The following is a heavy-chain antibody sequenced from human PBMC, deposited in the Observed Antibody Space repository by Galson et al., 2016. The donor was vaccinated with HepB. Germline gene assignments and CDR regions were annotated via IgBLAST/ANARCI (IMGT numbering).Heavy chain of an antibody. D-gene: IGHD5-24*01. J-gene: IGHJ4*02. V-gene: IGHV1-18*01. CDR3: ARDRDYLLDS. Sequence: SVKVSCKASGYTFTSYGISWVRQAPGQGLEWMGWISASKGKTNYAQNLQGRVTMTTDTYTSTVYMELRSLRSDDTAVYYCARDRDYLLDSWGPGTLVTVSP. CDR2: ISASKGKT. CDR1: GYTFTSYG.